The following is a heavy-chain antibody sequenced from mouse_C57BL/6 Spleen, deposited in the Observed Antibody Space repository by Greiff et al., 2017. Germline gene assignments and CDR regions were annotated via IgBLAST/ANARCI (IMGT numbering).Heavy chain of an antibody. CDR2: INPYNGGT. Sequence: VQLQQSGPVLVKPGASVKMSCKASGYTFTDYYMNWVKQSHGKSLEWIGVINPYNGGTSYNQKFKGKATLTVDKSSSTAYMELNSLTSEDSAVYYCARGYGSSYWYFDVWGTGTTVTVSS. V-gene: IGHV1-19*01. CDR1: GYTFTDYY. D-gene: IGHD1-1*01. J-gene: IGHJ1*03. CDR3: ARGYGSSYWYFDV.